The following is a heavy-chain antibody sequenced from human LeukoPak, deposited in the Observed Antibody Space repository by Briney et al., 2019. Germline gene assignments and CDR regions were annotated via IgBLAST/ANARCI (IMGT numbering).Heavy chain of an antibody. J-gene: IGHJ6*03. CDR3: ARWRGFVVIPAAPTRYYMDV. Sequence: ASVKVSCKASGYTFTSYGITWVRQAPGQGLEWMGWISAYNGHTNYAQKLQGRVTMTTDTSTSTAYMELRSLRSVDTAVYYCARWRGFVVIPAAPTRYYMDVWGKGTTVTVSS. V-gene: IGHV1-18*01. D-gene: IGHD2-2*01. CDR1: GYTFTSYG. CDR2: ISAYNGHT.